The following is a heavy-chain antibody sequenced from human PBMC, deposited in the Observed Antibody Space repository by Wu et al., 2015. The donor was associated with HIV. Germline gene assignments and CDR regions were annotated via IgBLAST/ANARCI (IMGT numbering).Heavy chain of an antibody. V-gene: IGHV1-69*13. D-gene: IGHD6-13*01. CDR3: TISTFAGSSDTWYSFDK. Sequence: QAQLVQSGAEVKKPGSSVKVSCKASGGTFSSRAISWVRQAPGQGLDWMGRIIPIFDRIHYKEKFQGRVFITADEATSTVYMEMRNLRSEDTAVYFCTISTFAGSSDTWYSFDKWGQGTLVTVSS. CDR1: GGTFSSRA. CDR2: IIPIFDRI. J-gene: IGHJ4*02.